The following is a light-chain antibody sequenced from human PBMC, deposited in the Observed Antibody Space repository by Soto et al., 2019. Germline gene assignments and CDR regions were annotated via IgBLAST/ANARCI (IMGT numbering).Light chain of an antibody. V-gene: IGKV3-15*01. Sequence: EVMMTPSPATLSVSPGERAPHSCRASQSVSSNLAWYQQKPGQAPRLLIYGASTRATGIPARFSGSGSGTEFTLTISSLQSADFAVYYCQQYGSSPLTFGGGTKVDIK. CDR2: GAS. CDR3: QQYGSSPLT. CDR1: QSVSSN. J-gene: IGKJ4*01.